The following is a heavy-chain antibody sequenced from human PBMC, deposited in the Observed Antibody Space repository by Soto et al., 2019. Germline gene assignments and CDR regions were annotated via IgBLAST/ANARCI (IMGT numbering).Heavy chain of an antibody. D-gene: IGHD2-2*03. CDR3: AREGSGYCISTSCYGGGWFDP. V-gene: IGHV6-1*01. Sequence: SQTLSLTCAISGDSVSSNSAAWNWIRQSPSRGLEWLGRTYYRSKWYNDYAVSVKSRITINPDTSKNQFSLQLNSVTPEDTAVYYCAREGSGYCISTSCYGGGWFDPWGQGTLVTVSS. J-gene: IGHJ5*02. CDR2: TYYRSKWYN. CDR1: GDSVSSNSAA.